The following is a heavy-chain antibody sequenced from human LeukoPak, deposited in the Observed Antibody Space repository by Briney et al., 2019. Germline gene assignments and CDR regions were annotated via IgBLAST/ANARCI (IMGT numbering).Heavy chain of an antibody. V-gene: IGHV3-30-3*01. CDR1: GFTFSNYA. J-gene: IGHJ3*02. CDR2: ISYDGSNK. D-gene: IGHD3-22*01. Sequence: GKSLRLSCAASGFTFSNYAMHWVRQAPGKGLEWVAVISYDGSNKYYADSVKGRFTISRDNSKNTLYLQMNSLRAEDTAVYYCARDLYDSSESSFDIWGQGTMVTVS. CDR3: ARDLYDSSESSFDI.